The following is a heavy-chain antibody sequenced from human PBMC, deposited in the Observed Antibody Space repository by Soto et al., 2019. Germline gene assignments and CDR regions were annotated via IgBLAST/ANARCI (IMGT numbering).Heavy chain of an antibody. V-gene: IGHV3-23*01. CDR1: GFTFRSYA. D-gene: IGHD3-22*01. CDR2: ISVGGDST. CDR3: AKSMTVVIMGHFDY. Sequence: EVQLLESGGDLVQSGGSLRLSCAASGFTFRSYAMTWVRQAPGKGLEWVSSISVGGDSTYYADSVKGRFTISRGRNTLYLQMNRLSAEDTAVYYCAKSMTVVIMGHFDYWGQGALVTVSS. J-gene: IGHJ4*02.